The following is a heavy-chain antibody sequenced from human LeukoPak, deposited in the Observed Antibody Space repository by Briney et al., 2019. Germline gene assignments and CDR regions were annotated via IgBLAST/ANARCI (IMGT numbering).Heavy chain of an antibody. D-gene: IGHD4-17*01. CDR2: TYYTGST. CDR1: GGSVSSQTYN. CDR3: ARSTPLVTTGFGYRGWFDP. J-gene: IGHJ5*02. V-gene: IGHV4-39*07. Sequence: SETLSLTCSISGGSVSSQTYNWGWIRQPPGKGLEWIGSTYYTGSTHYNPSLKSRVTISVDTSKNQFSLKLSSVTAADTAVYYCARSTPLVTTGFGYRGWFDPWGQGTLVTVSS.